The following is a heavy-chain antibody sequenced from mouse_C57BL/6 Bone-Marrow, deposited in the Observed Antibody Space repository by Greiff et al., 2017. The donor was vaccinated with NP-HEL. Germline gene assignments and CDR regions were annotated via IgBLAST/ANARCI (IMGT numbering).Heavy chain of an antibody. J-gene: IGHJ2*01. CDR2: ISAGGSYT. Sequence: EVMLVEPGGGLVKPGGSLKLSCAASGFTFSSYAMSWVRQTPEKRLEWVATISAGGSYTYYLDNVKGRFTISRDNAKNNLYLQISHLKSEDTAMYYCARENGSRYFDYWGQGTTLTVSS. CDR3: ARENGSRYFDY. D-gene: IGHD1-1*01. V-gene: IGHV5-4*01. CDR1: GFTFSSYA.